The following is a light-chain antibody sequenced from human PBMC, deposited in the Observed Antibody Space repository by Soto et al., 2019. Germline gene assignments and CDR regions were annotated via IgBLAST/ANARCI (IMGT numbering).Light chain of an antibody. J-gene: IGKJ1*01. CDR1: QSISSY. CDR3: QQSYSTLWT. Sequence: DIQMTQSPSSLSASVGDRVTITCRARQSISSYLNWYQQKPGKAPKLLIYAASRLQSGVPSRFSGSGSGTDFTPTISSLQPEDFATCYCQQSYSTLWTSGQGTKVEIK. V-gene: IGKV1-39*01. CDR2: AAS.